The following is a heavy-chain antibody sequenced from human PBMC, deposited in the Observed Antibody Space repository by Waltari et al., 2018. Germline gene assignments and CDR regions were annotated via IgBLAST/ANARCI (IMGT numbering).Heavy chain of an antibody. V-gene: IGHV4-59*08. CDR1: GGSISSYY. CDR3: ASLGYDSSGYYYPGWFDP. CDR2: IYYSGST. J-gene: IGHJ5*02. D-gene: IGHD3-22*01. Sequence: QVQLQESGPGLVKPSETLSLTCTVSGGSISSYYWSWIRQPPGKGLEWIGYIYYSGSTNYNPSRNSRVTISVDTSKNQFSLKLSSVTAADTAVYYCASLGYDSSGYYYPGWFDPWGQGTLVTVSS.